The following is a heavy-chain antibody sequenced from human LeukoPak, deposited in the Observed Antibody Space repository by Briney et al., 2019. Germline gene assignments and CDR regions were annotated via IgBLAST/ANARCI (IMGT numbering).Heavy chain of an antibody. J-gene: IGHJ4*02. CDR3: AKTGLLTPVVY. V-gene: IGHV3-30*18. Sequence: GGSLRLSFAASGFTFSSYSMNWVRRAPGKGLEWVAVISYDGSNKYYADSVKGRFTISRDNPKNTLYLQMNSLRAEDTAVYYCAKTGLLTPVVYWGQGTLVTVSS. CDR2: ISYDGSNK. D-gene: IGHD2-21*01. CDR1: GFTFSSYS.